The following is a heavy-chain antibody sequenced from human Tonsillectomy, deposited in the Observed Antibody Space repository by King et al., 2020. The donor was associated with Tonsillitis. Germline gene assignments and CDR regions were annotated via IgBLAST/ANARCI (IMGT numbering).Heavy chain of an antibody. D-gene: IGHD6-6*01. CDR1: GGSISSYY. V-gene: IGHV4-59*01. Sequence: QLQESGPGLVTPSETLSLTCTVSGGSISSYYWSWIRQPPGKGLEWIGYIYYSGITNYNPSLKSRVTISVDTSKNQFSLKLSSVTAADTAVYYCARESSGSSTKFDYWGQGTLVTVSS. CDR3: ARESSGSSTKFDY. J-gene: IGHJ4*02. CDR2: IYYSGIT.